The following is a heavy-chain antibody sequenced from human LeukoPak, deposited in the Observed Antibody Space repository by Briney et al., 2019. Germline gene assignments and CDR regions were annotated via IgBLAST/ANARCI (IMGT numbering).Heavy chain of an antibody. V-gene: IGHV4-34*01. Sequence: SETLSLTCAVYGGSFSGYYWSWIRQPPGKGLEWIGEINHSGSTNYNPSLKSRVTISVDTSKNQFSLKLSSVTAADTAVYYCASGGTTGTMMVWFDPWGQGTLVTVSS. J-gene: IGHJ5*02. CDR2: INHSGST. CDR1: GGSFSGYY. CDR3: ASGGTTGTMMVWFDP. D-gene: IGHD1-1*01.